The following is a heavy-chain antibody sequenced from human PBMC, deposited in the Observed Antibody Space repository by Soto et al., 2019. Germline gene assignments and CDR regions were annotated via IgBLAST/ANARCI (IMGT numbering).Heavy chain of an antibody. CDR3: ARGFNWNSLGGYYGMDV. J-gene: IGHJ6*02. V-gene: IGHV4-30-4*01. CDR1: GASISSGDYY. Sequence: TLSLTCPVSGASISSGDYYWSWIRQPPGKGLEWIGYIYYSGSTYYNPSLKSRVTISVDTSKNQFSLKLSSVTAADTAVYYCARGFNWNSLGGYYGMDVWGQGTKVTVSS. CDR2: IYYSGST. D-gene: IGHD1-7*01.